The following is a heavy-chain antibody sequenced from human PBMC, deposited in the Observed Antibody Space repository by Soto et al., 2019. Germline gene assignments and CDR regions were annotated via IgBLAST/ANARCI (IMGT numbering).Heavy chain of an antibody. CDR1: GYSFTSYW. CDR3: ARRKADDNRNYGRDAFDI. CDR2: IYPGDSDT. V-gene: IGHV5-51*01. D-gene: IGHD4-4*01. J-gene: IGHJ3*02. Sequence: GESLKISCKGSGYSFTSYWIGWVRQMPGKGLEWMGIIYPGDSDTRYSPSFQGQVTISADKSISTAYLQWSSLKASDTAMYYCARRKADDNRNYGRDAFDIWGQGXMGTVS.